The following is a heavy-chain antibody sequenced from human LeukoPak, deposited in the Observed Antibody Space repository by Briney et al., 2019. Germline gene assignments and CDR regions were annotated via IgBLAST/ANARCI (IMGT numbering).Heavy chain of an antibody. CDR3: AAGYSSGWYVRYFDH. Sequence: GASLRLSCAASGFTFSSYAMSWVRQAPGKGLEWVSAISGSGGSTYYADSVKGRFTISRDNSKNTLYLQMNSLRAEDTAVYYCAAGYSSGWYVRYFDHWGQGTLVTVSS. J-gene: IGHJ4*02. CDR1: GFTFSSYA. V-gene: IGHV3-23*01. CDR2: ISGSGGST. D-gene: IGHD6-19*01.